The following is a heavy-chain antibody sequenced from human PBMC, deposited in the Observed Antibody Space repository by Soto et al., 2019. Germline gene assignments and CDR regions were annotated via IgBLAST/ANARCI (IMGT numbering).Heavy chain of an antibody. D-gene: IGHD3-10*01. J-gene: IGHJ4*02. Sequence: EVLLLESGGGLVQPGGSLRLSCAASGFTFSSYAMNWVRQAPGKGLEWVSVISGSGGSTYYADSVKGRFTISRDNSKNALYLQMNSLRAEDTAVYYCAKRASGSYFDYWGQGTLVTVSS. V-gene: IGHV3-23*01. CDR3: AKRASGSYFDY. CDR1: GFTFSSYA. CDR2: ISGSGGST.